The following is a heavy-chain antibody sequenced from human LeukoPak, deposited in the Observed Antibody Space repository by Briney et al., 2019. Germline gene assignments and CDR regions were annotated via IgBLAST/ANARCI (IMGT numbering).Heavy chain of an antibody. Sequence: PGRSLRLSCAASGFTFNSYGMHWVRQAPGKGLEWVAVISYDGSNKYYADSAKGRFTISRDNSKNTLYLQMNSLRAEDTAVYYCAKAQRITVFGVPHGDVWGQGTTVTVSS. D-gene: IGHD3-3*01. CDR1: GFTFNSYG. J-gene: IGHJ6*02. CDR2: ISYDGSNK. CDR3: AKAQRITVFGVPHGDV. V-gene: IGHV3-30*18.